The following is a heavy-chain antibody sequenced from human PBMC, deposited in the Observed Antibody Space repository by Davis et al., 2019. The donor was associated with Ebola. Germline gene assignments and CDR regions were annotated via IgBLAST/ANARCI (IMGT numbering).Heavy chain of an antibody. Sequence: ASVKVSCKASGYSFISYGVSWVRQAPGQGLEWMGWINPHNGNTNYAQNVQGRVIMTTDTSTSTAYMELRSLRSDDTAVYYCASSYDFWSGHDDYGMDVWGQGTTVTVSS. D-gene: IGHD3-3*01. V-gene: IGHV1-18*01. J-gene: IGHJ6*02. CDR3: ASSYDFWSGHDDYGMDV. CDR2: INPHNGNT. CDR1: GYSFISYG.